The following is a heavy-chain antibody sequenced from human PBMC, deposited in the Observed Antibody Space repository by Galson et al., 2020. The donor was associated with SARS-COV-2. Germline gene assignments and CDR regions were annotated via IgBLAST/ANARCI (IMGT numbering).Heavy chain of an antibody. V-gene: IGHV3-30*18. CDR2: ITYDGTNK. CDR1: GFTFSSYG. J-gene: IGHJ4*02. Sequence: GESLKISCAASGFTFSSYGMHWVRQAPGKGLEWVALITYDGTNKYYAESVKGRFTISRDNSKNTLYLQMNSLRAEDTAVYYCAKDAAMFTIVAVAPTDWGQGTLVTVSS. CDR3: AKDAAMFTIVAVAPTD. D-gene: IGHD3-3*01.